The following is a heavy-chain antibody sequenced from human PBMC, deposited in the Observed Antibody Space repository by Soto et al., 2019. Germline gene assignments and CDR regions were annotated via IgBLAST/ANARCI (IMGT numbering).Heavy chain of an antibody. J-gene: IGHJ3*02. CDR3: AREYCSSTSCSYAFDI. CDR2: IKQDGSEK. V-gene: IGHV3-7*01. D-gene: IGHD2-2*01. Sequence: GGSLRLSCAASGFTFSSYWMSWVRQAPGKGLEWVANIKQDGSEKYYVDSVKGRFTISRDNAKNSLYLQMNSLRAEDTAVYYCAREYCSSTSCSYAFDIWGQGTMVT. CDR1: GFTFSSYW.